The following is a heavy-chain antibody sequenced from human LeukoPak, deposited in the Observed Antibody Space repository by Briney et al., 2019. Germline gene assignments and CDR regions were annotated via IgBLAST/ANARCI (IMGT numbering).Heavy chain of an antibody. CDR2: IKSKTDGGTT. CDR1: GFTFSNAW. Sequence: GGSLRLSCAASGFTFSNAWMSWVRQAPGKGLEWVGRIKSKTDGGTTDYAAPVKGRFTISRDDSKNTLYLQMNSPKTEDAAVYYCTTGTSGSYFPADYYYYMDVWGKGTTVTVSS. V-gene: IGHV3-15*01. J-gene: IGHJ6*03. D-gene: IGHD1-26*01. CDR3: TTGTSGSYFPADYYYYMDV.